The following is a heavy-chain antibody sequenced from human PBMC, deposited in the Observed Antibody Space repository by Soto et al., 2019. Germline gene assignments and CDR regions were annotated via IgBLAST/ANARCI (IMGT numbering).Heavy chain of an antibody. Sequence: ASVKVSCKASGYTFTNNDVSWVRQATGQGLEWMGGMNPGSGDTGYAEKFQGRVTMTRDISIATAYMELNSLTGEDTAIYYCARMESFGSLNWFDPWGQGTLVTVSS. D-gene: IGHD5-18*01. CDR3: ARMESFGSLNWFDP. CDR1: GYTFTNND. V-gene: IGHV1-8*02. J-gene: IGHJ5*02. CDR2: MNPGSGDT.